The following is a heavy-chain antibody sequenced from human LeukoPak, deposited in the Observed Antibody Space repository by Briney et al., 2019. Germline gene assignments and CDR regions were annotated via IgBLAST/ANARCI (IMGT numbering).Heavy chain of an antibody. CDR2: ISYDGSTK. J-gene: IGHJ4*02. CDR1: GFTFSSYA. CDR3: ARVPLRYFDWLSSAAPFDY. D-gene: IGHD3-9*01. Sequence: GGSLRLSCAASGFTFSSYAMHWVRQAPGKGLEWVAVISYDGSTKYYADSVKGRFTISRDNSKNTLYLQMNSLRAEDTAVYYCARVPLRYFDWLSSAAPFDYWGQGTLVTVSS. V-gene: IGHV3-30*04.